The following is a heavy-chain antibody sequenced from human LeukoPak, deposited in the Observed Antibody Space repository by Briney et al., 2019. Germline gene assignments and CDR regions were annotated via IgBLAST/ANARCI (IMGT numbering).Heavy chain of an antibody. J-gene: IGHJ1*01. CDR3: AKDHYLTYYYDSSGYYSAEYFQH. CDR2: ISGSGGST. Sequence: PGGSLRLSCAASGFTFSSYAMSWVRQAPGKGLEWLSAISGSGGSTYYADSVKGRFTISRDNSKNTLYLQMNSLRAEDTAVYYCAKDHYLTYYYDSSGYYSAEYFQHWGQGTLVTVSS. V-gene: IGHV3-23*01. D-gene: IGHD3-22*01. CDR1: GFTFSSYA.